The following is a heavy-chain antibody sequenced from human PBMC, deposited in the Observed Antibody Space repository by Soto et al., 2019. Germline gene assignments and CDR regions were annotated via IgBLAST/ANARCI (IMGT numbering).Heavy chain of an antibody. CDR3: AKEDTSNSRGSFDY. D-gene: IGHD3-22*01. V-gene: IGHV3-23*01. J-gene: IGHJ4*02. CDR2: ITGSGGTT. CDR1: GFTFSNYA. Sequence: GGSLRLSCAASGFTFSNYAMNWVRQAPGKGLEWVSGITGSGGTTFYADSVKGRFTISRDNSKNTVYLQMNSVRADDTAVYYCAKEDTSNSRGSFDYWGQGALVTVSS.